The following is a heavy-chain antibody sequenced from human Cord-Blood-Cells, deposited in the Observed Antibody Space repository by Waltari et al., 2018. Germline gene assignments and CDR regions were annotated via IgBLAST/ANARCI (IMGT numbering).Heavy chain of an antibody. V-gene: IGHV4-59*01. CDR3: ASAYCSSTSCYFDY. D-gene: IGHD2-2*01. Sequence: TNDNPSLQSRVTISVDTSKKQFSLKLSSVTAADTAVYYCASAYCSSTSCYFDYWGQGTLVTVSS. J-gene: IGHJ4*02. CDR2: T.